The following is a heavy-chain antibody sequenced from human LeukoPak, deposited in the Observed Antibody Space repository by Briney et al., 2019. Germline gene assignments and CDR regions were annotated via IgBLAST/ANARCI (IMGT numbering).Heavy chain of an antibody. CDR2: INSGSSAI. J-gene: IGHJ2*01. V-gene: IGHV3-48*04. Sequence: GGSLRLSCAASAFTFSGYSMNWVRQAPGKGLEWVSYINSGSSAIYYAESVKGRFTISRDSAKNSLYLQMNSLRAEDTAVYFCARDRSSGYFDLWGRGTLVTVSP. CDR1: AFTFSGYS. CDR3: ARDRSSGYFDL.